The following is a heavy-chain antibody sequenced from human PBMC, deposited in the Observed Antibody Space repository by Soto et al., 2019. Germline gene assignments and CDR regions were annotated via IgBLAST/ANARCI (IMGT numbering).Heavy chain of an antibody. V-gene: IGHV5-51*01. CDR1: GYSFTTYW. D-gene: IGHD4-17*01. CDR2: IYPGDSDT. Sequence: GDSLKISCMGSGYSFTTYWIGWVRLLPGKGLEWMGLIYPGDSDTRYNPSFRGQVTISADKSNSTAYLQWSSLKASDTAIFYCARQMKSTVTSFAFDLWGQGTMVTVS. J-gene: IGHJ3*01. CDR3: ARQMKSTVTSFAFDL.